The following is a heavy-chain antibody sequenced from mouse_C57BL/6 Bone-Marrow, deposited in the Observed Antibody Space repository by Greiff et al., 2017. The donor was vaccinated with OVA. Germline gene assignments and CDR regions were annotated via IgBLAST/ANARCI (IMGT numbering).Heavy chain of an antibody. CDR3: ARDDYYGSSYDWYFDV. D-gene: IGHD1-1*01. CDR1: GFTFSSCA. V-gene: IGHV5-4*01. Sequence: VQLQQSGGGLVKPGGSLKLSCAASGFTFSSCAMSWVRQTPEKRLEWVATISDGGSYTYYPDNVKGRFTISRDNAKNNLYLQMSHLKSEDTAMYYCARDDYYGSSYDWYFDVWGTGTTVTVSS. J-gene: IGHJ1*03. CDR2: ISDGGSYT.